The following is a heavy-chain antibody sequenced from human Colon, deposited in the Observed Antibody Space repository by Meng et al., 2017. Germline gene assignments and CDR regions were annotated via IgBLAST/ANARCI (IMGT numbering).Heavy chain of an antibody. D-gene: IGHD4-23*01. CDR1: AGSITTISY. CDR3: ARHGGYYQDY. V-gene: IGHV4-4*02. CDR2: LVNRGDP. Sequence: QVHLLESGPGLVKPSQPLAPLCAVSAGSITTISYRSWVRQSPEQGLGWIGQLVNRGDPYYNPSLKSRVTMSVDRSKSQVSLQLTSVTAADTAVYYCARHGGYYQDYWGQGTLVTVSS. J-gene: IGHJ4*02.